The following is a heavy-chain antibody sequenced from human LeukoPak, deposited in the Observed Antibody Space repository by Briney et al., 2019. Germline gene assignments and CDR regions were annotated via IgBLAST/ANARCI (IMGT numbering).Heavy chain of an antibody. J-gene: IGHJ4*02. CDR2: INPNSGGT. V-gene: IGHV1-2*02. CDR1: GYTFTGYY. Sequence: ASVKVSCKASGYTFTGYYMHWVRQAPGQGLEWMGWINPNSGGTNYAQKFQGRVTMTTDTSTSTAYMELRSLRSDDTAVYYCARDQDGDFWSGYTYWGQGTLVTVSS. CDR3: ARDQDGDFWSGYTY. D-gene: IGHD3-3*01.